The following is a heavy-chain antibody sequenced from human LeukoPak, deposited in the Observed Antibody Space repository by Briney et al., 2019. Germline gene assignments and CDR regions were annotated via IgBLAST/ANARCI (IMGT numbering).Heavy chain of an antibody. D-gene: IGHD3-10*01. CDR2: IRYDGSIK. J-gene: IGHJ4*02. Sequence: GGSLRLSCAASGFTFRNYGMHWVRLAPGKGLEWVAFIRYDGSIKYYVDSVKGRFTVSRDNSKNTLYLQMNSLRAEDTAVYYCAKDVNVGGDYFDYWGQGTLVTVS. CDR3: AKDVNVGGDYFDY. V-gene: IGHV3-30*02. CDR1: GFTFRNYG.